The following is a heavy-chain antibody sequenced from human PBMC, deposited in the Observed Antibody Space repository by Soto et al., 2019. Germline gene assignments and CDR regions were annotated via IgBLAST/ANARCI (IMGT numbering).Heavy chain of an antibody. V-gene: IGHV1-18*01. CDR3: ARGWFGELLFDY. Sequence: QVQLVQSGGEVKKPGASVKVSCKASGYTFTSYGISWVRQAPGQGLEWMGWISTHKGNTHYSQKLQGRVTMTTDTSTSTAYMERRSLGSDDTAVYYCARGWFGELLFDYWGQGTLVTVSS. D-gene: IGHD3-10*01. J-gene: IGHJ4*02. CDR1: GYTFTSYG. CDR2: ISTHKGNT.